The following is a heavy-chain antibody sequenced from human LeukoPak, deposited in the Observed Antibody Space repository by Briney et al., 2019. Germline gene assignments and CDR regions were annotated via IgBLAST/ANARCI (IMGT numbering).Heavy chain of an antibody. V-gene: IGHV3-30*18. CDR3: AKTCGYDSSGYYY. D-gene: IGHD3-22*01. Sequence: PGGSLRLSCAASGFTFSSYGMHWVRQAPGKGLEWVAVISYDGSNKYYADSVKGRFTISRDNSKNTLYLQMNSLGAEDTAVYYCAKTCGYDSSGYYYGGQGTLVTVSS. CDR1: GFTFSSYG. J-gene: IGHJ4*02. CDR2: ISYDGSNK.